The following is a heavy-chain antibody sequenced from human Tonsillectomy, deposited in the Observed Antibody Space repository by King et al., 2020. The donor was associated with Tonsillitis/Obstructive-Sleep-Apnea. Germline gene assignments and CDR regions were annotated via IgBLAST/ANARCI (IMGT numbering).Heavy chain of an antibody. CDR1: KFTFRSYA. Sequence: VQLVESGGGVVQPGRSLRLSCAASKFTFRSYAMHWVRQAPGEGLEWVAVISYDGSNKYYADSVKGRFTISRDNSKNTLYLQMNSLRADDTAVYYCASPHYYYYGSGSYSPVDYWGQGTLVTVSS. CDR3: ASPHYYYYGSGSYSPVDY. J-gene: IGHJ4*02. V-gene: IGHV3-30*04. D-gene: IGHD3-10*01. CDR2: ISYDGSNK.